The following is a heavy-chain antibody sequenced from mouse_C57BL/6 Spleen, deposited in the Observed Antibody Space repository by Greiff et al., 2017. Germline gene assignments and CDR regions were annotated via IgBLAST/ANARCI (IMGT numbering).Heavy chain of an antibody. Sequence: QVQLQQSGAELVKPGASVKISCKASGYAFSSYWMNWVKQRPGRGLEWIGQIYPGDGDTNYNGKFKGKATLTADKSSSTAYMQLSSLTSEDSAVYFGSRSITTVVAEDAVDYWGQGTTVTVSS. V-gene: IGHV1-80*01. CDR1: GYAFSSYW. D-gene: IGHD1-1*01. CDR3: SRSITTVVAEDAVDY. CDR2: IYPGDGDT. J-gene: IGHJ4*01.